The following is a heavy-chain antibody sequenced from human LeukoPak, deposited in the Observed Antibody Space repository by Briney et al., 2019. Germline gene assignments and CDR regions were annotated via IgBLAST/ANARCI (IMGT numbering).Heavy chain of an antibody. D-gene: IGHD6-19*01. CDR3: ARDGSGPHY. J-gene: IGHJ4*02. CDR2: IKHDGSEK. CDR1: GFTCSNYW. Sequence: PGGSLRLSCAASGFTCSNYWMTWVRQAPGKGLEWVANIKHDGSEKYYVDSVKGRFTISRDNAKNSMYLQMNSLRVEDTAVYYCARDGSGPHYWGQGTLVTVSS. V-gene: IGHV3-7*01.